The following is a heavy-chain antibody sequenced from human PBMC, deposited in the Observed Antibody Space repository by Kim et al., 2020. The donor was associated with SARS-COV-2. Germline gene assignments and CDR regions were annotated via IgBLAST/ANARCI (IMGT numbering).Heavy chain of an antibody. Sequence: GRVTITRDTSASTAYMELSSLRSEDTAVYYCARESVLRYFDWLLYDAFDIWGQGTMVTVSS. J-gene: IGHJ3*02. V-gene: IGHV1-3*01. D-gene: IGHD3-9*01. CDR3: ARESVLRYFDWLLYDAFDI.